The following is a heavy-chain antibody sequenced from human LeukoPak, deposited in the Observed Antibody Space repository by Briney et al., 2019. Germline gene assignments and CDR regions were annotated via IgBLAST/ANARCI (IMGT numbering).Heavy chain of an antibody. CDR2: IKRKTNGGTT. J-gene: IGHJ4*02. D-gene: IGHD6-13*01. V-gene: IGHV3-15*01. CDR1: GFTFSKAL. CDR3: TTDAATIAAAGTGPY. Sequence: MTGGSLRLSSAASGFTFSKALMSWVRQAPGKGLDWVGRIKRKTNGGTTDYAAPVKGRFTISRDDSNNTLYLQMNSLKTEDTAVYYCTTDAATIAAAGTGPYWGQGTLVTVSS.